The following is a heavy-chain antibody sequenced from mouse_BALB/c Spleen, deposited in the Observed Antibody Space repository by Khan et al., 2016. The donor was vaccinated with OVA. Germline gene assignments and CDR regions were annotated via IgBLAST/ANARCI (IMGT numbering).Heavy chain of an antibody. CDR1: GDSITRGY. D-gene: IGHD1-1*01. V-gene: IGHV3-8*02. J-gene: IGHJ3*01. CDR3: ACELRGFAY. CDR2: ISYSGNT. Sequence: EVQLQESGPSLVKPSQTLSLTCSVTGDSITRGYWNWIRKFPGNKLDYMGYISYSGNTYCNPSLKSRISITRDTSKNQYYLQLNSVTTEDTATYYCACELRGFAYWGHGTLVTVSA.